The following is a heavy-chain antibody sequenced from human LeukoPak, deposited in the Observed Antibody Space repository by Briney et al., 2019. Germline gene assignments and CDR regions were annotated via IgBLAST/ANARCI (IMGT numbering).Heavy chain of an antibody. Sequence: SETLSLTCAVYGGSFSGYYWSWIRQPPGKGLEWIGEINHSGSTNYNPSLKSRVTISVDTSKNQFSLKLSSVTAADTAVYYCARDGRRVVPAASTVDYWGQGTLVTVSS. CDR1: GGSFSGYY. J-gene: IGHJ4*02. D-gene: IGHD2-2*01. V-gene: IGHV4-34*01. CDR2: INHSGST. CDR3: ARDGRRVVPAASTVDY.